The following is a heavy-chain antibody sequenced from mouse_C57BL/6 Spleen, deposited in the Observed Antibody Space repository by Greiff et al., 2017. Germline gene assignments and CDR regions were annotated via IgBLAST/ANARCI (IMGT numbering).Heavy chain of an antibody. V-gene: IGHV2-5*01. CDR2: IWRGGST. CDR1: GFSLTSYG. D-gene: IGHD2-2*01. Sequence: QVQLQQSGPGLVQPSQSLSLTCTVSGFSLTSYGVHWVRQSPGKGLEWLGVIWRGGSTDYTAAFMSRLSITKDNSKSQVFLKMNSLQAEDTAIYYCDKRGNYCGYDGDAMDYRGQGTSVTVSS. J-gene: IGHJ4*01. CDR3: DKRGNYCGYDGDAMDY.